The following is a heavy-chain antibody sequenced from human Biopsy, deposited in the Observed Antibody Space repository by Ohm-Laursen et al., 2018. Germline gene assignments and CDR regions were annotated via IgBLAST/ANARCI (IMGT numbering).Heavy chain of an antibody. J-gene: IGHJ4*02. CDR1: GYTFTGYY. CDR2: INPSSGGT. CDR3: ASKLDYSSGYPY. Sequence: ASVKVSCKASGYTFTGYYMHWVRQAPGQGLEWMGWINPSSGGTNYAQKFQGRVTMTRDTSISTAYMELSSLRSDDTAVYYCASKLDYSSGYPYWGQGTLVTVSS. V-gene: IGHV1-2*02. D-gene: IGHD3-22*01.